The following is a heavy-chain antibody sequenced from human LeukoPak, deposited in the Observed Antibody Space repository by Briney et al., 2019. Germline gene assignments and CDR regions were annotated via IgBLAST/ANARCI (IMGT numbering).Heavy chain of an antibody. V-gene: IGHV4-59*01. CDR1: GGSISSYY. CDR3: ARGVDDFWSGHPDYFDY. J-gene: IGHJ4*02. D-gene: IGHD3-3*01. CDR2: IYYSGST. Sequence: SETLSLTCTVSGGSISSYYWSWIRQPPGKGLEWIGYIYYSGSTNYNPSLKSRVTISVDTSKNQFSLKLSSVTAADTAVYYCARGVDDFWSGHPDYFDYWGQGTLVTVSS.